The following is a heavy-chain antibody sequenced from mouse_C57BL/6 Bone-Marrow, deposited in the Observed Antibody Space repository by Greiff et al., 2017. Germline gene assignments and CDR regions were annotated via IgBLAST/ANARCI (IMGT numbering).Heavy chain of an antibody. Sequence: QVQLKQSGAELVKPGASVKLSCKASGYTFTSSWMQWVNQRPGQGLEWIGEIDPSDSYTNYNQKFKGKATLTVDTSSSTSYMQRSSRTSEDSAVYYCARGDYYGSSLAWFAYWGQGTLVTVSA. CDR2: IDPSDSYT. J-gene: IGHJ3*01. D-gene: IGHD1-1*01. CDR1: GYTFTSSW. V-gene: IGHV1-50*01. CDR3: ARGDYYGSSLAWFAY.